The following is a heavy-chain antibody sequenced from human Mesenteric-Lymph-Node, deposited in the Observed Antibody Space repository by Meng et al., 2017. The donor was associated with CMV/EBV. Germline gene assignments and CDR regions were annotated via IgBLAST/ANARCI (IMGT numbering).Heavy chain of an antibody. CDR3: ARDRSVNKYYEVEYYYYGMDV. J-gene: IGHJ6*02. V-gene: IGHV3-20*04. Sequence: GGSLRLSCAASGFTFDDYGMSWVRQAPGKGLEWVSGIDWTGGSTKYADSVKGRFTISRDNAKNSLYLQMNSLRAEDTALYYCARDRSVNKYYEVEYYYYGMDVWGQGTTVTVSS. CDR2: IDWTGGST. CDR1: GFTFDDYG. D-gene: IGHD1-26*01.